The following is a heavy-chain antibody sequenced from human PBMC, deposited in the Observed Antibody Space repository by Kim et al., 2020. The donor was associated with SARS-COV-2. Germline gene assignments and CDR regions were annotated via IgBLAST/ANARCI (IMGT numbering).Heavy chain of an antibody. V-gene: IGHV4-61*01. J-gene: IGHJ5*02. D-gene: IGHD3-10*01. CDR2: IYYSGSN. Sequence: SETLSLTCTVSGGSVSSGSYYWSWIRQPPGKGLEWIGYIYYSGSNNNNPLLKSRITISVNTSKNQFPLKLRSATAADTAVYYCARKMGYYGSGSYYNWFDPWGQGTLVHVSS. CDR3: ARKMGYYGSGSYYNWFDP. CDR1: GGSVSSGSYY.